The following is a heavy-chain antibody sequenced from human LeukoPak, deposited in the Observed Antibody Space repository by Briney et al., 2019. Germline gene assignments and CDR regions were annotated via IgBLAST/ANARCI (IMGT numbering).Heavy chain of an antibody. CDR1: GFSVSTNY. J-gene: IGHJ2*01. CDR2: LYSGGST. D-gene: IGHD3-10*01. CDR3: ARVGDHYHWYLDV. Sequence: PGGSLRLSCEGSGFSVSTNYMNWVRQAPGKGLEWVSILYSGGSTYYAGSVKGRFTVSRDSSKNTLYLHMNSLGAEDTAVYYCARVGDHYHWYLDVWGRGTLVTASS. V-gene: IGHV3-53*01.